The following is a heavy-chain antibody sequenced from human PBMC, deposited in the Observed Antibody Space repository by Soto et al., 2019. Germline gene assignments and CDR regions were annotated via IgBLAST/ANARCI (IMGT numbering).Heavy chain of an antibody. Sequence: QVQLVQSGAAVKKPGASVKVSCKASGHTSTNYAVHWVRQAPGQRLEWMGRIDAGNGNTKYSQKFQGRVTITTDTSASTAYMELSSLRSEDTAVYYCAREGSTYGSTFDYWGQGTLVTVSS. V-gene: IGHV1-3*01. J-gene: IGHJ4*02. D-gene: IGHD3-10*01. CDR1: GHTSTNYA. CDR3: AREGSTYGSTFDY. CDR2: IDAGNGNT.